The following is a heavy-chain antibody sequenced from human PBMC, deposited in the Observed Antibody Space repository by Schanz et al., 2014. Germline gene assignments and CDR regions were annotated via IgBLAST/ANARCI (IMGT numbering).Heavy chain of an antibody. V-gene: IGHV1-2*02. J-gene: IGHJ2*01. D-gene: IGHD6-6*01. Sequence: QVQLVQSGAEVKKPGASVKVSCKASGYTFTGYSMHWVRQAPGQGLEWMGWINPNSGGTNYAQKFQGRGTMTRDTSISTAYMELSRLRSDDTAVYYCARAGQDFEYSSLSPIWYFDLWGRGTLVTVSS. CDR3: ARAGQDFEYSSLSPIWYFDL. CDR1: GYTFTGYS. CDR2: INPNSGGT.